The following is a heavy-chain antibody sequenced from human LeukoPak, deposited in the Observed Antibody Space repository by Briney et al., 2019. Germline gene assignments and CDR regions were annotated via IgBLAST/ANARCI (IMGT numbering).Heavy chain of an antibody. CDR2: IYTSGST. CDR1: GGSISSGSYY. V-gene: IGHV4-61*02. D-gene: IGHD4-23*01. CDR3: ASSATVAKGYAFDI. J-gene: IGHJ3*02. Sequence: PSETLSLTCTVSGGSISSGSYYWSWIRQPAGKGLEWIGRIYTSGSTNYNPSLKSRVTISVDTSKNPFSLKLSSVTAADTAVYYCASSATVAKGYAFDIWGQGTMVTVSS.